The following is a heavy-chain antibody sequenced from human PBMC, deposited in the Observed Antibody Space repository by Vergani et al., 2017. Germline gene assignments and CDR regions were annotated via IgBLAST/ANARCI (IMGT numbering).Heavy chain of an antibody. D-gene: IGHD3-10*01. CDR3: ARDVGSGVLLWFVDY. Sequence: EVQLVESGGGLVQPGRSLRLSCAASGFTFSSYSMNWVRQAPGKGLEWVSSISSSSSYIYYADSVKGRFTISRDNAKNSLYLQMNSLRAEDTAVYYCARDVGSGVLLWFVDYWGQGTLVTVSS. J-gene: IGHJ4*02. CDR1: GFTFSSYS. CDR2: ISSSSSYI. V-gene: IGHV3-21*01.